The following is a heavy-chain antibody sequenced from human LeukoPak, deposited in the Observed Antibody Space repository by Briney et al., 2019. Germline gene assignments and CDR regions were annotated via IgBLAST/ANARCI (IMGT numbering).Heavy chain of an antibody. CDR1: GGTFSNNA. CDR2: IIPILGIA. J-gene: IGHJ6*02. V-gene: IGHV1-69*04. D-gene: IGHD2-15*01. CDR3: AREGPDIVVVASPADGMDV. Sequence: SVKVSCKASGGTFSNNAISWVRQAPGQGLEWMGRIIPILGIANYAQKFQGRVTITADKSTSTAYMELSSLRSEDTAVYYCAREGPDIVVVASPADGMDVWGQGTTVTVSS.